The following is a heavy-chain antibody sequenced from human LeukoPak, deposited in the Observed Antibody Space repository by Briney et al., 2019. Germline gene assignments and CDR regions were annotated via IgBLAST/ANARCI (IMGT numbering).Heavy chain of an antibody. CDR3: LVRGWSGPLY. J-gene: IGHJ4*02. D-gene: IGHD6-19*01. CDR1: GFTFSSYA. V-gene: IGHV3-30-3*01. Sequence: HPGGSLRLSCAASGFTFSSYAMHWVRQAPGKGLEWVAVISYDGSNKYYADSVKGRFTISRDNSKNTLYLQMNSLRAEATAVYYCLVRGWSGPLYWGQGTLVTVSS. CDR2: ISYDGSNK.